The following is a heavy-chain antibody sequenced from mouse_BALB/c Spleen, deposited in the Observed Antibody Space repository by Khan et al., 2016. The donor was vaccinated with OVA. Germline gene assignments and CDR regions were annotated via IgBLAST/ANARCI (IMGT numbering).Heavy chain of an antibody. CDR3: ARDGSRYNYAMDY. CDR2: ISYSGST. J-gene: IGHJ4*01. D-gene: IGHD2-3*01. V-gene: IGHV3-2*02. Sequence: EVQLQESGPGLVKPSQSLSLTCTVTGYSITSDYAWNWIRQFPGNKLEWMGYISYSGSTSYNPPLKSRISITRDTSKNQFFLQLNSVTTEDTATYYCARDGSRYNYAMDYWGQGTAVTVSS. CDR1: GYSITSDYA.